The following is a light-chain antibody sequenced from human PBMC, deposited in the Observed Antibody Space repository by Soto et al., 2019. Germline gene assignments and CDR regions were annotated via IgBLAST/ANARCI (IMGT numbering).Light chain of an antibody. CDR2: SNN. CDR1: SSNIGSNY. Sequence: QSALAQPPSASGTPGQRVTISCSGSSSNIGSNYVYWYQQLPGTAPKLLIYSNNQRPSGVPDRFSGSKSGTSASLAISGLRSEDEADYYCAAWDDSLSGFYVFGIGTKVTVL. CDR3: AAWDDSLSGFYV. J-gene: IGLJ1*01. V-gene: IGLV1-47*02.